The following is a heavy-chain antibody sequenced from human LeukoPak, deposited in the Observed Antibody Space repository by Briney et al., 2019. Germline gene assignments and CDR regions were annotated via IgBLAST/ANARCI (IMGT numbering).Heavy chain of an antibody. D-gene: IGHD1-1*01. V-gene: IGHV4-34*01. CDR1: GGSFSGYY. Sequence: PSETLSLTCAVYGGSFSGYYWSWIRQPPGKGLEWIGEINHSGSTNYNPSLKSRVTISVDTSKNQFSLKLSSVTAADTAVCYCASYWNPAFDIWGQGTMVTVSS. CDR2: INHSGST. J-gene: IGHJ3*02. CDR3: ASYWNPAFDI.